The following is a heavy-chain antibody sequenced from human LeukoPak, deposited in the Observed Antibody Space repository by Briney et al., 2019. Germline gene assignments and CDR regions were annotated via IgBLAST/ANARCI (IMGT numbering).Heavy chain of an antibody. D-gene: IGHD3-10*01. V-gene: IGHV4-4*08. CDR1: GGSFTSYY. Sequence: PSETLSLTCTVSGGSFTSYYWTWIRQPPGEGLEYIGYVYTSGSTNYNPSLKTRVTISVDTSKNQFSLRLSSVTAADTGVYYCARLLVRGVLDYWGQGTLFTVPS. J-gene: IGHJ4*02. CDR2: VYTSGST. CDR3: ARLLVRGVLDY.